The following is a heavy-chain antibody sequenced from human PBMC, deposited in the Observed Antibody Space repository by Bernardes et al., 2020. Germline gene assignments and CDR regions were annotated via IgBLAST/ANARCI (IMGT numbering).Heavy chain of an antibody. Sequence: ASVKVSCKASGYTFTGYYMHWVRQAPGQGLEWMGRINPNSGGTNYVQKFQGRVTMTRDTSISTAYMELSRLRSDDTAVYYCARVPRTTGTPPGYYYYYGMDVWGKGTTVTVSS. V-gene: IGHV1-2*06. CDR3: ARVPRTTGTPPGYYYYYGMDV. J-gene: IGHJ6*04. CDR2: INPNSGGT. D-gene: IGHD1-1*01. CDR1: GYTFTGYY.